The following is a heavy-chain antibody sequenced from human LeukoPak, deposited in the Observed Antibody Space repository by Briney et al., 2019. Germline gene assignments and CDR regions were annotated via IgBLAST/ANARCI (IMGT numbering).Heavy chain of an antibody. CDR2: IYHSGST. CDR3: ARVYGSGYYELGY. CDR1: GYSISSGYY. V-gene: IGHV4-38-2*02. J-gene: IGHJ4*02. D-gene: IGHD3-22*01. Sequence: SETLSLTCTVSGYSISSGYYWGWIRQPPGKGLEWIGSIYHSGSTYYNPSLKSRVTISVDTSKNQFSLKLSSVTAADTAVYYCARVYGSGYYELGYWGQGTLVTVSS.